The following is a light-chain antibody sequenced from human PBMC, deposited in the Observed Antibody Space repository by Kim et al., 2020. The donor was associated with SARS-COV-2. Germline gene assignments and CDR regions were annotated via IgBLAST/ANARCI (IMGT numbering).Light chain of an antibody. Sequence: DSGGDRGTTTCRASQDVRNEFSWYQKDPGRAPKRLIYGASSLQSGVPSRFSGSGSGTEFPLTISSVQPEDVATYFCLQNSTYPIAFGQGTRLEIK. CDR2: GAS. CDR3: LQNSTYPIA. V-gene: IGKV1-17*01. CDR1: QDVRNE. J-gene: IGKJ5*01.